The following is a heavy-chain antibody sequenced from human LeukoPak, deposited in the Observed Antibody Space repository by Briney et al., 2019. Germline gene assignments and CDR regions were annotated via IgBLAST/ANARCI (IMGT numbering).Heavy chain of an antibody. V-gene: IGHV4-30-2*01. CDR1: GDSVTSGNYF. CDR2: IYHSGST. CDR3: ARGYGDYVNAFDI. D-gene: IGHD4-17*01. Sequence: KSSETLSLTCTVSGDSVTSGNYFWTWIRQPPGKGLEWIGYIYHSGSTYYNPPLKSRVTISVDRSKNQFSLKLSSVTAADTAVYYCARGYGDYVNAFDIWGQGTMVTVSS. J-gene: IGHJ3*02.